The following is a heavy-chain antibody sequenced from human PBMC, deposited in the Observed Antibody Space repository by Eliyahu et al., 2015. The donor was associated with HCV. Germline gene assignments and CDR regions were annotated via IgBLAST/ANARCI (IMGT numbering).Heavy chain of an antibody. V-gene: IGHV3-49*05. CDR3: TIHDYGPLYFDY. D-gene: IGHD4-17*01. J-gene: IGHJ4*02. Sequence: EVQLVESGGGLVKPGRSLRLSCTASGFXXGDYAMSXFRQAPGKGLEWVGFIRSKAYGGTTEYAASVKGRFTISRDDSKSIAYLQMNSLKTEDTAVYYCTIHDYGPLYFDYWGQGTLVTVSS. CDR1: GFXXGDYA. CDR2: IRSKAYGGTT.